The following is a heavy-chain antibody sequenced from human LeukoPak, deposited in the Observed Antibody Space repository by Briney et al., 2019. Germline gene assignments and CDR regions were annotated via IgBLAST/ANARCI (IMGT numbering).Heavy chain of an antibody. CDR2: INHSGST. D-gene: IGHD3-16*02. V-gene: IGHV4-34*01. J-gene: IGHJ5*02. Sequence: PSETLSLTCAVYGGSFSGYYWSWIRQPPGKGLEWIGEINHSGSTNYNPSLKSRVTISVDTSKNQFSLKLSSVTAADTAVHYCARENYDYVWGSYRSAWFDPWGQGTLVTVSS. CDR3: ARENYDYVWGSYRSAWFDP. CDR1: GGSFSGYY.